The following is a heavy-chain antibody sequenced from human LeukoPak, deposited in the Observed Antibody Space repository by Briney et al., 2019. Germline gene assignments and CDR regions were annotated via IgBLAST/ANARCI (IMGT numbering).Heavy chain of an antibody. D-gene: IGHD1-26*01. CDR3: DTYVHSRYRRILATKDAMDV. CDR1: GGTFSSYA. V-gene: IGHV1-69*04. CDR2: IIPILGIA. Sequence: GASVNVSCKASGGTFSSYAISWVRQAPGQGLEGVGRIIPILGIANYAQKFQGRVTITADKSTSTAYMQLSSLRSEDTAVYYFDTYVHSRYRRILATKDAMDVWGQGTTVTVSS. J-gene: IGHJ3*01.